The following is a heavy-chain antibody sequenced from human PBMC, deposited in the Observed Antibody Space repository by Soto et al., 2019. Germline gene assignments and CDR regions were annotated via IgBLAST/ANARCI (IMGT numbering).Heavy chain of an antibody. Sequence: QVQLVQSGAEVKKPGSSVKVSCKASGGTFSSYAISWVRQAPGQGLEWMGGIIPIFGTANYAQKFQGRVTITADESTITAYMELSSLRSEDTAVYYCARGSGFIVVVPAATHQAWFDPWGQGTLVTVSS. CDR1: GGTFSSYA. CDR3: ARGSGFIVVVPAATHQAWFDP. J-gene: IGHJ5*02. D-gene: IGHD2-2*01. V-gene: IGHV1-69*01. CDR2: IIPIFGTA.